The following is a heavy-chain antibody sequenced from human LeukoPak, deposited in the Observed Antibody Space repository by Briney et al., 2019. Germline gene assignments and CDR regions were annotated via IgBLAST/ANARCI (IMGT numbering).Heavy chain of an antibody. CDR1: GFTFDDYA. D-gene: IGHD3-22*01. CDR3: AKAGTYYRDGSGNGYYNYFEN. J-gene: IGHJ4*02. V-gene: IGHV3-9*01. Sequence: GRSLRLSCAASGFTFDDYAMHWVRQTPGKGLEWVSGLSWNGASSDYSDSVKGRFTISRDNTKNSLHLQMNSLRAEDTALYFCAKAGTYYRDGSGNGYYNYFENWGQGTPVAVSS. CDR2: LSWNGASS.